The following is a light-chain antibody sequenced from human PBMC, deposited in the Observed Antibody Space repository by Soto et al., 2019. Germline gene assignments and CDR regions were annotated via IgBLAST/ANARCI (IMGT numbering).Light chain of an antibody. V-gene: IGLV2-8*01. CDR3: SSYAVTNIFV. CDR2: EVS. Sequence: QSVLTQPPSASGSPGQSVTISCTGTSSDVGGFNYVSWYQQHPGKAPKVIIYEVSKRPSGVPDRFSGSKSGSTASLTVSGLQAEYEADYYCSSYAVTNIFVFGTGTKVTVL. J-gene: IGLJ1*01. CDR1: SSDVGGFNY.